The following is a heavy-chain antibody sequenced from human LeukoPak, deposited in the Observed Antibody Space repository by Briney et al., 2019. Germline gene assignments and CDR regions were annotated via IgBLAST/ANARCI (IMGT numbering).Heavy chain of an antibody. D-gene: IGHD6-6*01. V-gene: IGHV1-2*06. J-gene: IGHJ5*02. CDR2: INPNSGGT. CDR1: GYTFTGYY. Sequence: ASVKVSCKASGYTFTGYYMHWVRQAPGQGLVWMVPINPNSGGTNFSQKFQGRVTMTRDTSISTAYMELSRLRSDDTAVYYCARDHPSSIAARPGWLDPWGQGTLVTVSS. CDR3: ARDHPSSIAARPGWLDP.